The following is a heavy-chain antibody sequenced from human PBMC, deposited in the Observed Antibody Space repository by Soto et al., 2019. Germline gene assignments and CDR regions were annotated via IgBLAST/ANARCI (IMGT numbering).Heavy chain of an antibody. V-gene: IGHV1-18*01. Sequence: GVSVTVDWQAAGYSLSGYGISWVRQAPEQGNDWMGWIIAYNGNTNYALTLQGIVIMTTDTSTSTAYMELRSLRSGDPAVYYCSGLVVVPAAMIILHSAFDIWGQGTIVTVSS. CDR3: SGLVVVPAAMIILHSAFDI. D-gene: IGHD2-2*01. CDR1: GYSLSGYG. J-gene: IGHJ3*02. CDR2: IIAYNGNT.